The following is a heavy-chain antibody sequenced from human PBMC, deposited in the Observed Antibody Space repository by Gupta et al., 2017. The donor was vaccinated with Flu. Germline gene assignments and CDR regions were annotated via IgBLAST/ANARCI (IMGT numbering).Heavy chain of an antibody. CDR1: GDSVSSNSAA. J-gene: IGHJ3*02. CDR3: ARDFRYCSGGSCYRGAAFDI. D-gene: IGHD2-15*01. V-gene: IGHV6-1*01. CDR2: TYYRSKWYN. Sequence: QVQLQQSGPGLVKPSQTLSLTCAISGDSVSSNSAAWNWIRQSPSRGLEWLGRTYYRSKWYNDYAVSVKSRITINPDTSKNQFSLQLNSVTPEDTAVYYCARDFRYCSGGSCYRGAAFDIWGQGTMVTVSS.